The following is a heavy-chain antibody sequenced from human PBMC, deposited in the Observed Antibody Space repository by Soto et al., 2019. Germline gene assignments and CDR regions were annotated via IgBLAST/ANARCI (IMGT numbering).Heavy chain of an antibody. CDR2: INPSGGST. CDR1: GYTFTSYY. D-gene: IGHD3-3*01. Sequence: GASVKVSCKASGYTFTSYYMHWVRQAPGQGLEWMGIINPSGGSTSYAQKFQGRVTMTRDTSTSTVYMELSSLRSEDTAVYYCARDSPYDFWSGYYISGYMDVWGKGATVTVSS. J-gene: IGHJ6*03. V-gene: IGHV1-46*03. CDR3: ARDSPYDFWSGYYISGYMDV.